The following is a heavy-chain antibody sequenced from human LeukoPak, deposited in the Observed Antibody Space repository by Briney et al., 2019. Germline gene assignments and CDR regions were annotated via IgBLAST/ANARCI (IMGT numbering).Heavy chain of an antibody. Sequence: SETLSLTCTVSSGSISSGSYYWSWIRQPAGKGLEWVGRIYASGSTNYNPSLKSRVTISVDTSKNQFSLKLSSVTAADTAVYYCARDCSGGSCYSVAFDIWGQGTIVTVSS. CDR1: SGSISSGSYY. D-gene: IGHD2-15*01. CDR3: ARDCSGGSCYSVAFDI. J-gene: IGHJ3*02. V-gene: IGHV4-61*02. CDR2: IYASGST.